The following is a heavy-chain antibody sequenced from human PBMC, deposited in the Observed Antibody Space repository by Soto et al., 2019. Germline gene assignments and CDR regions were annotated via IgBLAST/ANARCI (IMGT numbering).Heavy chain of an antibody. D-gene: IGHD3-22*01. V-gene: IGHV1-69*13. CDR3: ARAYYYDSSGDAWFDP. Sequence: SVKVSCKASGGTFSSYAISWVRQAPGQGLEWMGGIIPIFGTANYAQKFQGRVTITADESTSTAYMELSSLRSEDTAVYYCARAYYYDSSGDAWFDPWGQGTLVTVS. J-gene: IGHJ5*02. CDR2: IIPIFGTA. CDR1: GGTFSSYA.